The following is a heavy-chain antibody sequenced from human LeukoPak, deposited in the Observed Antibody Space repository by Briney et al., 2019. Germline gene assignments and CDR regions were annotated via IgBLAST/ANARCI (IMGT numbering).Heavy chain of an antibody. J-gene: IGHJ4*02. Sequence: GGSLRLSCTASGFTFSSYWMNWVRQAPGKGLEWVANIKQDGNEKYYVDSVKGRFTISRDNAKNSLYLQMNSLRAEDTAVYYCARELLGHGYNSGDFDYWGQGTLVTVSS. V-gene: IGHV3-7*01. D-gene: IGHD5-24*01. CDR2: IKQDGNEK. CDR3: ARELLGHGYNSGDFDY. CDR1: GFTFSSYW.